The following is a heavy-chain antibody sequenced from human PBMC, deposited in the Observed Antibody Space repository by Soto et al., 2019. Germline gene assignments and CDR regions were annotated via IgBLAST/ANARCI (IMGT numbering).Heavy chain of an antibody. CDR2: IIPMFGTA. Sequence: QVQLVQSGAEVKKPGASVKVSCKASGGTFSSYAISWVRQAPGQGLEWMGGIIPMFGTANYAQKFQGRVTITADESTSTASMELSSLISDDTAVYYCASQRDREAFDIWGPGTMVTVSS. J-gene: IGHJ3*02. V-gene: IGHV1-69*01. CDR1: GGTFSSYA. D-gene: IGHD2-21*02. CDR3: ASQRDREAFDI.